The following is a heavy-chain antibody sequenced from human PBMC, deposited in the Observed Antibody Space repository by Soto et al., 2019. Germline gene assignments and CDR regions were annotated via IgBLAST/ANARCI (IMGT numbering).Heavy chain of an antibody. V-gene: IGHV5-51*01. CDR2: IYPGDSDT. CDR3: ARLLRYFGSGSPIDY. D-gene: IGHD3-10*01. Sequence: MRGESLKISCKGSGYKFNTYWIGWVRQMPGKGLEWMGIIYPGDSDTRYSPSFQGQVTISTDKSISTAYLQWSSLKASDTAMYYCARLLRYFGSGSPIDYWGQGTLVTVSS. J-gene: IGHJ4*02. CDR1: GYKFNTYW.